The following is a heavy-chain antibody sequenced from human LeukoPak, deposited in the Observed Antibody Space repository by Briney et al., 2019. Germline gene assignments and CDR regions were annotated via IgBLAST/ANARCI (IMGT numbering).Heavy chain of an antibody. J-gene: IGHJ4*02. V-gene: IGHV3-21*01. CDR2: ISNRGNYI. CDR1: GFTFSTYS. D-gene: IGHD3/OR15-3a*01. CDR3: AKVALGPDWTPDF. Sequence: GGSLRLSCAVSGFTFSTYSMNWVRQAPGKGLEWVSSISNRGNYIYYADSVRGRFTVSRDNAKNSLYLQMTSLRAEETAVYYCAKVALGPDWTPDFWGQGTLVTVSS.